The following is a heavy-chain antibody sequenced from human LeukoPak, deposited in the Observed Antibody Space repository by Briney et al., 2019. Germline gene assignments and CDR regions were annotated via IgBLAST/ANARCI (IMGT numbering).Heavy chain of an antibody. Sequence: GGSLRLSCAASGFTFSSYAMSWVRQAPGKGLEWVSAISGSGGSTYYADSGKGRFTISRDNSKNTLYLQMNSLRAEDTAVYYCAKENTIFGVVIIPFDYWGQGTLVTVSS. CDR3: AKENTIFGVVIIPFDY. CDR2: ISGSGGST. V-gene: IGHV3-23*01. J-gene: IGHJ4*02. D-gene: IGHD3-3*01. CDR1: GFTFSSYA.